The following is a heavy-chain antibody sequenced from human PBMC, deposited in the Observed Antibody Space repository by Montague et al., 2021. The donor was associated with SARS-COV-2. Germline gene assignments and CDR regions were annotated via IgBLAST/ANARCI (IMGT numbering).Heavy chain of an antibody. J-gene: IGHJ6*02. CDR2: IYYSGST. Sequence: SETLSLTCTVSGGSISSSSYYWGWIRQPPGKGLEWIGSIYYSGSTYYNPSLKSRVTISVDTSKNQFSLKLSSVTAADTAVYYCARDTRITMIVVVQSYGMDVWGQGTTVTVSS. V-gene: IGHV4-39*07. CDR3: ARDTRITMIVVVQSYGMDV. CDR1: GGSISSSSYY. D-gene: IGHD3-22*01.